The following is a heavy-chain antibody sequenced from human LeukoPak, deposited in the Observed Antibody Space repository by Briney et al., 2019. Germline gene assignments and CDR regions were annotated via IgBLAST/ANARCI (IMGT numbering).Heavy chain of an antibody. J-gene: IGHJ4*02. D-gene: IGHD4-17*01. CDR3: AKKDYGDYFDY. CDR1: GFTFSGYG. CDR2: ISYDGSNR. V-gene: IGHV3-30*18. Sequence: GGSLRLSCAASGFTFSGYGMHWVRQAPGKGLEWVAFISYDGSNRYYADSVKGRFTISRDNSKTTLFLLMNSLRAEDTALYYCAKKDYGDYFDYWSQRTLVTVSS.